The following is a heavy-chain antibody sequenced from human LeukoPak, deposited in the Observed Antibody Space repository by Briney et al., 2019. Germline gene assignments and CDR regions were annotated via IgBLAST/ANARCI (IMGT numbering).Heavy chain of an antibody. Sequence: ELMLLITPNSATTRYAQKFQRRVTITRNTSISTAYMELSSLRSEDTAVYYCARGWGWFDPWGQGTLVTVSS. CDR3: ARGWGWFDP. D-gene: IGHD3-16*01. V-gene: IGHV1-8*03. CDR2: ITPNSATT. J-gene: IGHJ5*02.